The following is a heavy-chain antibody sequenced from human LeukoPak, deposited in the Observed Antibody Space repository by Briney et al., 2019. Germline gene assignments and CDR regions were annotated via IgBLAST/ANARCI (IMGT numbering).Heavy chain of an antibody. CDR2: ISSSSSYI. D-gene: IGHD3-3*01. Sequence: GGSLRLSCAASGFTFSSYSMNWVRQAPGKGLEWVSSISSSSSYIYYADSVKGRFTISRDNAKNSLYLQMNSLRAEDTAVYYCARAESFGYYDFLSAPNHYYMDVWGKGTTVTVSS. V-gene: IGHV3-21*01. J-gene: IGHJ6*03. CDR1: GFTFSSYS. CDR3: ARAESFGYYDFLSAPNHYYMDV.